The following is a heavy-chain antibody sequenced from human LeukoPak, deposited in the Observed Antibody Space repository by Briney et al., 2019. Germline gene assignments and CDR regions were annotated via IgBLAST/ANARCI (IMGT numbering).Heavy chain of an antibody. CDR2: IIPIFGTA. CDR1: GGTFSSYA. Sequence: SVKVTCKASGGTFSSYAISWVRQAPGQGLEWMGGIIPIFGTANYAQKFQGRVTITADESTSTAYMELSSLRSEDTAVYYCARAEYSSNGIFDYWGQGTLVTVSS. J-gene: IGHJ4*02. V-gene: IGHV1-69*13. D-gene: IGHD6-6*01. CDR3: ARAEYSSNGIFDY.